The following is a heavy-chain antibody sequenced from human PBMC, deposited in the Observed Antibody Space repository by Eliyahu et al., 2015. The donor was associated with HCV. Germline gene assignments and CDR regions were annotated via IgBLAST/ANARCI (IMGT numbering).Heavy chain of an antibody. CDR2: ISSSSSTI. V-gene: IGHV3-48*01. CDR3: ARGSSIAMIVVVIHYFDY. CDR1: GFXFSSYS. J-gene: IGHJ4*02. Sequence: EVQLVESGGGLVQPGGSLRLSCAASGFXFSSYSMNWVRQAPGKGLEWVSYISSSSSTIYYADSVKGRFTISRDNAKNSLYLQMNSLRAEDTAVYYCARGSSIAMIVVVIHYFDYWGQGTLVTVSS. D-gene: IGHD3-22*01.